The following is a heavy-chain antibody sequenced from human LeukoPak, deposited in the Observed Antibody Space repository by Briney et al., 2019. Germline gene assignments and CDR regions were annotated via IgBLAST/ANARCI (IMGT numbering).Heavy chain of an antibody. J-gene: IGHJ4*02. CDR3: ARQRGNSSGYLSEYYFDY. CDR2: IYYSGST. CDR1: GASISTYY. Sequence: SETLSLTCTVSGASISTYYWGWIRQPPGKGLEWIGSIYYSGSTYYNPSLKSRVTISVDTSKNQFSLKLSSVTAADTAVYYCARQRGNSSGYLSEYYFDYWGQGTLVTVSS. D-gene: IGHD3-22*01. V-gene: IGHV4-39*01.